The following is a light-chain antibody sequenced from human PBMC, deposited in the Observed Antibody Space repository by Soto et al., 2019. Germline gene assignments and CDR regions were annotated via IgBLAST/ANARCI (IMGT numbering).Light chain of an antibody. CDR1: QRVGNNY. CDR3: QQYGSSPGNT. J-gene: IGKJ5*01. V-gene: IGKV3-20*01. Sequence: EIVLTQSPVTLSLSPWERATLSCRASQRVGNNYLAWYQQKPGQAPRLLIYDASIRATGIPDRFSGSGSGTDFTLTISRLEPEDFVVYYCQQYGSSPGNTFGQGARLEIK. CDR2: DAS.